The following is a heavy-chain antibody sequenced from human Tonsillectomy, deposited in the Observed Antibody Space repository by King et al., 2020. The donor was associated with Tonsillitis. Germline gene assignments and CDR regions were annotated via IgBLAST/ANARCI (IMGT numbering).Heavy chain of an antibody. CDR1: GFNFTTYG. Sequence: QLVQSGAEVKKPGESLKISGKGPGFNFTTYGIGGLRQVPGRGLEWRGIIYAADSVTMYSPSFQGRVTISADTSIRTAYLQWSSLKASDTAIYYCARKGYYYDSGTYYPLGFDYWGQGTLVTVSS. J-gene: IGHJ4*02. CDR2: IYAADSVT. CDR3: ARKGYYYDSGTYYPLGFDY. D-gene: IGHD3-22*01. V-gene: IGHV5-51*01.